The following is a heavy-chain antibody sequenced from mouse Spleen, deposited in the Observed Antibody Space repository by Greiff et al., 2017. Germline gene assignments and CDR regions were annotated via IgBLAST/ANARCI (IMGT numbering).Heavy chain of an antibody. V-gene: IGHV5-6-5*01. J-gene: IGHJ4*01. CDR3: ARGGYSLAMDY. CDR1: GFTFSSYA. D-gene: IGHD2-3*01. CDR2: ISSGGST. Sequence: EVQLVESGGGLVKPGGSLKLSCAASGFTFSSYAMSWVRQTPEKRLEWVASISSGGSTYYPDSVKGRFTISRDNARNTLFLQMTSLRSEDTAMYYCARGGYSLAMDYWGQGTSVTVSS.